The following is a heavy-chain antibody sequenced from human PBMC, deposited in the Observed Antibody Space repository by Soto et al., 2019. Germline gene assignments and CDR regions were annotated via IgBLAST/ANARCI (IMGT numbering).Heavy chain of an antibody. D-gene: IGHD2-15*01. CDR2: INAGNGNT. CDR3: APGGYCSGGSCYSAEYFQH. CDR1: GYTFTSYA. V-gene: IGHV1-3*01. Sequence: QVQLVQSGAEVKKPGASVKVSCKASGYTFTSYAMHWVRQAPGQSLEWMGWINAGNGNTKYSQKFQGRVTITRDTSASTAYMELSSLRSEDTAVYYCAPGGYCSGGSCYSAEYFQHWGQGTLVTVSS. J-gene: IGHJ1*01.